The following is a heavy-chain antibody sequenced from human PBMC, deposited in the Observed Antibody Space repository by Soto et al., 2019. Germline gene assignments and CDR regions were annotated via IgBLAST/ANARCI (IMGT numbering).Heavy chain of an antibody. V-gene: IGHV4-59*01. D-gene: IGHD6-13*01. J-gene: IGHJ4*02. CDR2: ISYSGST. CDR1: SDSISSYY. Sequence: SETLSLTCTVSSDSISSYYWSWIRQPPGKRLEWIGYISYSGSTDYNPSLKSRVTISGDTSKNQFSLKVSSVTAADTAVYYCARGTSWQLPFDYWGQGTLVTVSS. CDR3: ARGTSWQLPFDY.